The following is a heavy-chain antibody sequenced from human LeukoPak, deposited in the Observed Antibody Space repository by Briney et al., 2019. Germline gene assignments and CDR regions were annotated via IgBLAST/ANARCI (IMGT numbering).Heavy chain of an antibody. V-gene: IGHV4-39*07. CDR3: ARSNIVVVPAALFDY. CDR1: GGSISSSSYY. CDR2: IYYSGST. D-gene: IGHD2-2*01. J-gene: IGHJ4*02. Sequence: PSETLSLTCTVSGGSISSSSYYWGWIRQPPGKGLEWIGSIYYSGSTYYNPSLKSRVTISVDTSKNQFSPKLSSVTAADTAVYYCARSNIVVVPAALFDYWGQGTLVTVSS.